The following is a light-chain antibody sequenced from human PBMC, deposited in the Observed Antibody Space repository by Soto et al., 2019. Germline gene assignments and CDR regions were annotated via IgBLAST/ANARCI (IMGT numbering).Light chain of an antibody. CDR3: QQYNKWPPWT. CDR2: GAF. V-gene: IGKV3-15*01. J-gene: IGKJ1*01. CDR1: QSVSSGY. Sequence: EIVLTQSPGTLSLSPGERATLSCRAIQSVSSGYLAWYQHKPGQAPRLLIFGAFTRATGIPARFSGSGSGTEFTLTISSLQSEDFAVYYCQQYNKWPPWTFGQGTKVDIK.